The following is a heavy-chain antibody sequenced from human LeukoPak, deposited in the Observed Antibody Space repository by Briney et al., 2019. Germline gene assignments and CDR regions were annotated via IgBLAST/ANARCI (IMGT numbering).Heavy chain of an antibody. CDR2: ISSSGSTI. Sequence: HPGGSLRLSCAASGFAVSSKYMNWVRQAPGKGLEWVSYISSSGSTIYYADSVKGRFTISRDNAKNSLYLQMNSLRAEDTAVYYCARGRGVVVAATSALDPWGQGTLVTVSS. D-gene: IGHD2-15*01. V-gene: IGHV3-48*04. CDR1: GFAVSSKY. J-gene: IGHJ5*02. CDR3: ARGRGVVVAATSALDP.